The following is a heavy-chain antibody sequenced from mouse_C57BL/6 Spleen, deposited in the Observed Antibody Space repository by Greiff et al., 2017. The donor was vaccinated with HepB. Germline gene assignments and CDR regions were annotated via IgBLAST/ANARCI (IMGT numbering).Heavy chain of an antibody. J-gene: IGHJ4*01. Sequence: QVQLQQPGAELVKPGASVKLSCKASGYTFTSYWMHWVKQRPGQGLEWIGMIHPNSGSTNYNEKFKSKATLTVDKSSSTAYMQLSSLTSEDSAVYYCARGDWDRDYDMDYWGQGTAVTVSS. V-gene: IGHV1-64*01. CDR3: ARGDWDRDYDMDY. D-gene: IGHD4-1*01. CDR1: GYTFTSYW. CDR2: IHPNSGST.